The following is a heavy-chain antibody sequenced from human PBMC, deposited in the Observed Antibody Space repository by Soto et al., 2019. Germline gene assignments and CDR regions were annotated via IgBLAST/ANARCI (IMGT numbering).Heavy chain of an antibody. V-gene: IGHV4-4*02. D-gene: IGHD6-19*01. CDR1: GGSISSTNW. CDR2: IHHSGNT. Sequence: SETLSLTCTVSGGSISSTNWWTWVRQTPDKGLEWIGEIHHSGNTNYESSLKSRVTMSVDKSKNHFSLNLNSVTAADTAVYYCARNGYDRGWYHFDYWGQGIQVTVS. J-gene: IGHJ4*02. CDR3: ARNGYDRGWYHFDY.